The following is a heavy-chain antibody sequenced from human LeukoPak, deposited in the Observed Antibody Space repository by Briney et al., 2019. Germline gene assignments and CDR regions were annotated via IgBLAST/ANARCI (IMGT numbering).Heavy chain of an antibody. CDR3: ARVALNYPDAFDI. D-gene: IGHD1-7*01. Sequence: SETLSLTCTVSGGSISSYYWSWIRQPPGKGLEWIGYIYYSGSTNYNPSLKSRVTISVDTSRNQFSLKLSSVTAADTAVYYCARVALNYPDAFDIWGQGTMVTVSS. J-gene: IGHJ3*02. CDR2: IYYSGST. V-gene: IGHV4-59*01. CDR1: GGSISSYY.